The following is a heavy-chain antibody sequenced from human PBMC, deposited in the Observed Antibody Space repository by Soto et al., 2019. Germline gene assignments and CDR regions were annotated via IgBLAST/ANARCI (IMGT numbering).Heavy chain of an antibody. CDR1: GFTFSNYV. Sequence: QVQLVESGGGVVQPGGSLSLSCAASGFTFSNYVMHWVRQAPGKGLNWVAVIWPDGGLKFYADSVKGRFTVSRDNSKNTLYLQMNNLRAEDTAIYYCARVYTQKLVAGKDNFDYWGQGTLVTVSP. V-gene: IGHV3-33*01. J-gene: IGHJ4*02. CDR2: IWPDGGLK. D-gene: IGHD6-6*01. CDR3: ARVYTQKLVAGKDNFDY.